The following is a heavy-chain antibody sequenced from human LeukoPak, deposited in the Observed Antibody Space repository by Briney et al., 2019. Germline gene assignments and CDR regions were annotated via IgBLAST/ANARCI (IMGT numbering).Heavy chain of an antibody. Sequence: PGGSLRLSCAASGFTFSSYAMGWVRQAPGKGLEWVSAISGSGGSTYYADSVKGRFTISRDNSKNTLYLQMNSLRAEDTAVYYCAKDRYSSGWYGDPTALFDYWGQGTLVTVSS. CDR1: GFTFSSYA. V-gene: IGHV3-23*01. CDR3: AKDRYSSGWYGDPTALFDY. D-gene: IGHD6-19*01. CDR2: ISGSGGST. J-gene: IGHJ4*02.